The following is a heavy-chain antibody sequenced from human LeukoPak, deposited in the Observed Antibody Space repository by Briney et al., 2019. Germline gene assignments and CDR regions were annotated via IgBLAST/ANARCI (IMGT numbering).Heavy chain of an antibody. V-gene: IGHV4-39*07. J-gene: IGHJ4*02. D-gene: IGHD3-16*01. Sequence: SETLSLTCTVSGGSISSGGYYWSWIRQPPGKGLEWIGEINHSGSTNYNPSLKSRVTISVDTSKNQFSLKLSSVTAADTAVYYCARVRYAGGPFDYWGQGTLVTVSS. CDR3: ARVRYAGGPFDY. CDR2: INHSGST. CDR1: GGSISSGGYY.